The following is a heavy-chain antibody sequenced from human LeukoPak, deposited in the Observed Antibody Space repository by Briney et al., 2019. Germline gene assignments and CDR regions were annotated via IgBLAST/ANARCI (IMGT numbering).Heavy chain of an antibody. D-gene: IGHD1-26*01. CDR1: GGTFSSYA. CDR2: IIPIFGTA. CDR3: ALRVTVGATTDYYYYGMDV. Sequence: SVKVSCKASGGTFSSYAISWVRQAPGQGLEWMGGIIPIFGTANYAQKFQGRVTITADESTSTAYMELSSLRSEDTAVYYCALRVTVGATTDYYYYGMDVWGQGTTVTVSS. J-gene: IGHJ6*02. V-gene: IGHV1-69*13.